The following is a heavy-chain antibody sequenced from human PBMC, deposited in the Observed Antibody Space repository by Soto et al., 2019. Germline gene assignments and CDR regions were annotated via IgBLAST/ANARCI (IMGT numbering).Heavy chain of an antibody. V-gene: IGHV3-21*01. D-gene: IGHD3-10*01. Sequence: PWRSLRLSCSASAFTFSSDSMNWLRQAPGKRLECVSSISSSSSYIYYADSVKGRFTISRDNAKNSLYLQMNSLRAEDTAVYYCARSGYYYYGMDVWVQGTTVTVSS. CDR1: AFTFSSDS. CDR3: ARSGYYYYGMDV. J-gene: IGHJ6*02. CDR2: ISSSSSYI.